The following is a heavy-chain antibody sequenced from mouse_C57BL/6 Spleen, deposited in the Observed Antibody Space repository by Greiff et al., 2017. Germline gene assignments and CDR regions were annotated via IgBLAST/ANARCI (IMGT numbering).Heavy chain of an antibody. CDR1: GYAFSSYW. V-gene: IGHV1-80*01. J-gene: IGHJ2*01. D-gene: IGHD4-1*01. CDR3: ARRRALTGPFDY. CDR2: IYPGDGDT. Sequence: QVQLKQSGAELVKPGASVKLSCKASGYAFSSYWMNWVKQRPGKGLEWIGQIYPGDGDTNSNGKFKGKATLTADKSSSTAYMQLSSLTSEDSAVDCCARRRALTGPFDYWGQGTTLTVSS.